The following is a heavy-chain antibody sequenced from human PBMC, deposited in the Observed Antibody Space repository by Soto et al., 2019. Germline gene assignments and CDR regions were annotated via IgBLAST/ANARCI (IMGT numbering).Heavy chain of an antibody. CDR2: ISASGDSA. D-gene: IGHD3-10*01. CDR1: GFSFSSHA. Sequence: EVKLLESGGDLVRPGGSLRLSCAASGFSFSSHAMSWVRQAPGKGLEWVSSISASGDSAYYADSVKGRFTISRDSSKNTLFLQMNSLRAEDTAVDYCAKDRYYYGSGSPFDYWGQGTLVTVSS. CDR3: AKDRYYYGSGSPFDY. V-gene: IGHV3-23*01. J-gene: IGHJ4*02.